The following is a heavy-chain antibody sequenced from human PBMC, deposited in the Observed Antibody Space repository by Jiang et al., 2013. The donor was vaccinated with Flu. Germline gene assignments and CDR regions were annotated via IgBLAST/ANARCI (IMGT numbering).Heavy chain of an antibody. V-gene: IGHV5-10-1*04. CDR3: ARHKGRAAAGTRGYFDY. CDR1: GYSLTSYW. D-gene: IGHD6-13*01. Sequence: GAEVKKPGESLRISCKGSGYSLTSYWISWVRQMPGKGLEWMGRIDPSDSYTNYSPSFQGQVTISADKSISTAYLQWSSLKASDTAMYYCARHKGRAAAGTRGYFDYWGQGTLVTVSS. CDR2: IDPSDSYT. J-gene: IGHJ4*02.